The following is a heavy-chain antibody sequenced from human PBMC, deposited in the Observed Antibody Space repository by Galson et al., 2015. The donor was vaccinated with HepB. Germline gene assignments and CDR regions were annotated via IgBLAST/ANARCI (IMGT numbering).Heavy chain of an antibody. J-gene: IGHJ6*02. CDR3: ARDRGRGGYNYGSLKILYSLDV. CDR2: INLNSGGT. D-gene: IGHD5-18*01. V-gene: IGHV1-2*02. Sequence: SVKVSCKASGYTFNGYYVHWVRQAPGQGLEWMGWINLNSGGTKFAQKFQGRVTMTRDTSISTVYMELSRLRSDDTAVYYCARDRGRGGYNYGSLKILYSLDVWGQGTTVTVSS. CDR1: GYTFNGYY.